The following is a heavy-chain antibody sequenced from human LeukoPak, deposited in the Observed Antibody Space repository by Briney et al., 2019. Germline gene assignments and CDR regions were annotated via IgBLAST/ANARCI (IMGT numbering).Heavy chain of an antibody. CDR1: GYTLTGLS. D-gene: IGHD3-16*01. CDR2: FDPEDGET. J-gene: IGHJ4*02. CDR3: AAXXNGGIPFDY. Sequence: ASVKVSCKVSGYTLTGLSMHWVRQAPGKGLEWMGGFDPEDGETIYAQKFQGRVTMTEDTSTDTAYMELSSLRSEDTAVYYCAAXXNGGIPFDYWGQGTLVTVSS. V-gene: IGHV1-24*01.